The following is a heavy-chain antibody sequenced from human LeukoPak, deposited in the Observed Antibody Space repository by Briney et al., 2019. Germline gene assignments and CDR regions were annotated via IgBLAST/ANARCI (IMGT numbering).Heavy chain of an antibody. CDR2: ISWNSGSI. CDR1: GFTLDDYA. Sequence: GRSLTLSCAASGFTLDDYAMHWVRQAPGKGLEWVSGISWNSGSIVYADSVKGRFTISRDNAKNSLYLQMNSLRAEDTALYYCAKDKARYSSSWYYFDYWGQGTLVTVSS. CDR3: AKDKARYSSSWYYFDY. D-gene: IGHD6-13*01. J-gene: IGHJ4*02. V-gene: IGHV3-9*01.